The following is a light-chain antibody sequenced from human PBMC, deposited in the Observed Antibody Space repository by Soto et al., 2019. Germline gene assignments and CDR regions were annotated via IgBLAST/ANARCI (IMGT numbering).Light chain of an antibody. CDR1: DSNIGRYS. Sequence: QSVLTQPPSPSGAPGQRVTISCSGSDSNIGRYSVNWYQHFPGTAPKIVIYSDDYRPSGVPDRFSGAKSGTSASLAISGLQSDEEADYYCAVWDDNVNGPLFGGGTKLTVL. CDR3: AVWDDNVNGPL. V-gene: IGLV1-44*01. J-gene: IGLJ3*02. CDR2: SDD.